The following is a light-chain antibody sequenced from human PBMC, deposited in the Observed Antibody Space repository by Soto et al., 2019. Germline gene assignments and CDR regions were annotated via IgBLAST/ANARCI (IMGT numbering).Light chain of an antibody. CDR1: SSNVGSYKL. CDR2: EVN. V-gene: IGLV2-23*02. J-gene: IGLJ1*01. Sequence: QSALTQPASVSGSPGQSITISCTGTSSNVGSYKLVSWYQQHPGKAPKLMIFEVNKRPSGVSNRFSGSKSGITASLTISGLKVEDDADYYCCSSGGSPTYVFGTGTKLTVL. CDR3: CSSGGSPTYV.